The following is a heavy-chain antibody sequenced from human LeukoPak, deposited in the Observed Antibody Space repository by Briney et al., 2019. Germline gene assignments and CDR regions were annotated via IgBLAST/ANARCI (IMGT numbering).Heavy chain of an antibody. CDR2: ISYDGSNK. Sequence: PGRSLRLSCAASGFTFSSYAMHWVRQAPGKGLEWVAVISYDGSNKYYADSVEGRFTISRDNSKNTLYLQMNSLRAEDTAVYYCARDLVVTAAAWGQGTLVTVSS. CDR1: GFTFSSYA. CDR3: ARDLVVTAAA. V-gene: IGHV3-30-3*01. D-gene: IGHD6-13*01. J-gene: IGHJ4*02.